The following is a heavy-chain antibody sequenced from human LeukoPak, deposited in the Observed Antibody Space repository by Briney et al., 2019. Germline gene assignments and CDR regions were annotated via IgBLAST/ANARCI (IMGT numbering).Heavy chain of an antibody. V-gene: IGHV3-23*01. D-gene: IGHD3-10*01. J-gene: IGHJ6*02. CDR2: ISGSGGST. CDR1: GFTFSSYA. Sequence: GGSLRLSCAASGFTFSSYAMSWVRQAPGKGLEWVSAISGSGGSTYYADSVKGRFTISRDNSKNTLYLQMNSLRAEDTAVYYCAKVRTFGELLSYYYYGMDVWGQGTTVTVSS. CDR3: AKVRTFGELLSYYYYGMDV.